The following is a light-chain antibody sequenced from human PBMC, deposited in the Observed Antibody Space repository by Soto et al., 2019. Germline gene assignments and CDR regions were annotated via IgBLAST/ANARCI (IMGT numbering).Light chain of an antibody. J-gene: IGKJ1*01. V-gene: IGKV1-9*01. Sequence: DIQLTQSPSFLSASEGDRVTIACRASQGISNLLAWYQQKPGEAPKLLISFASSLQSGVPSRLTGSGSGTEFTLTVSSLQPEDFATYYWQQFNSYPRTFGQGTKVEIK. CDR1: QGISNL. CDR3: QQFNSYPRT. CDR2: FAS.